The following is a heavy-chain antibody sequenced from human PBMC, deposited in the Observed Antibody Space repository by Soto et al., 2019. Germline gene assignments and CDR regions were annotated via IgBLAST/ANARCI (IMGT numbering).Heavy chain of an antibody. Sequence: GAPLTPSWKPSRFPFTRPAIEWVRQARGQRLEWIGGSVVGSGNTNYAQKFQEGVTITGDMSTSTACRELRSLRSEDTAVYYCNYADYYCYVDVWGKGTTVTVSS. CDR2: SVVGSGNT. CDR1: RFPFTRPA. J-gene: IGHJ6*03. D-gene: IGHD1-7*01. CDR3: NYADYYCYVDV. V-gene: IGHV1-58*02.